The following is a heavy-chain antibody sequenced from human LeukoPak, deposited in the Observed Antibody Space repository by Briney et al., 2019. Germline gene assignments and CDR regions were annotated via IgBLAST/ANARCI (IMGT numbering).Heavy chain of an antibody. CDR3: ARVIAVVSDY. CDR2: IIPILGIA. CDR1: GGTFSSYA. J-gene: IGHJ4*02. Sequence: GSSVNVSCKASGGTFSSYAISWVRQAPGQGLEWMGRIIPILGIANYAQKFQGRVTITADKSTSTAYMELSSLRSEDTAVYYCARVIAVVSDYWGQGTLVTVSS. D-gene: IGHD6-19*01. V-gene: IGHV1-69*04.